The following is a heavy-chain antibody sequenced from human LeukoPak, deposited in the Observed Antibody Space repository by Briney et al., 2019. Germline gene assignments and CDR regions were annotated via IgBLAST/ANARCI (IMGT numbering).Heavy chain of an antibody. CDR2: INPSGGST. J-gene: IGHJ4*02. CDR1: GYTFTSYY. D-gene: IGHD6-13*01. V-gene: IGHV1-46*01. Sequence: ASVRVSCKASGYTFTSYYMYWVRQAPGQGLEWMGMINPSGGSTTYAQKFQGKVTMTRDTSTSTVYMELSSLRSEDTAVYYCARDVGSSSWYFDYWGQGTLVTVSS. CDR3: ARDVGSSSWYFDY.